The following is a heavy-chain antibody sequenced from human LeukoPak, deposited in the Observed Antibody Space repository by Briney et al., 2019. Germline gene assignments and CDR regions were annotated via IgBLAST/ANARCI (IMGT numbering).Heavy chain of an antibody. CDR2: IWYDGSEK. V-gene: IGHV3-33*01. D-gene: IGHD1-26*01. J-gene: IGHJ2*01. Sequence: GGSLRLSCAASGFTFSNYGMHWVRQAPGKGLEWVAVIWYDGSEKYYADSVKGRFTISRDNSNNTLYLQMYSLRAEDTAVYYCARDGGYGQSWSLDFWGRGTLVTVSS. CDR3: ARDGGYGQSWSLDF. CDR1: GFTFSNYG.